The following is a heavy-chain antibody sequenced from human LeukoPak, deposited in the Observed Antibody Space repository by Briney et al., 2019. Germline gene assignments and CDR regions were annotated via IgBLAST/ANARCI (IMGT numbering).Heavy chain of an antibody. V-gene: IGHV3-30*03. CDR1: GFTFSSYG. J-gene: IGHJ4*02. D-gene: IGHD2-2*02. CDR3: ASLPPLGYCSSTSCYTLGY. Sequence: PGGSLRLSCAASGFTFSSYGMHWVRQAPGKGLEWVAVISYDGSNKYYADSVKGRFTISRDNSKNTLYLQMNSLRAEDTAVYYCASLPPLGYCSSTSCYTLGYWGQGTLVTVSS. CDR2: ISYDGSNK.